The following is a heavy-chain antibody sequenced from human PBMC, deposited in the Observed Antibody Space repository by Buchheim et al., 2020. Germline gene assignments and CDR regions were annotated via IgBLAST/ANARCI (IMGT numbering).Heavy chain of an antibody. CDR1: VFTFSSWW. CDR2: IQYDATEI. CDR3: ATWRGSNWFDY. J-gene: IGHJ4*02. D-gene: IGHD6-13*01. V-gene: IGHV3-7*01. Sequence: EVQLVESGGGLVRPGGSLRLSCVGSVFTFSSWWMGWVRQIPGKVLEWVANIQYDATEISYVYSVRGRFTISRDNARNSLYLQMNSLRAEDTALYYCATWRGSNWFDYWGQGTL.